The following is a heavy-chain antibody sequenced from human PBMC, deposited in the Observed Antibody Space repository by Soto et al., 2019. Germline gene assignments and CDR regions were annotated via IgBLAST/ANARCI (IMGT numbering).Heavy chain of an antibody. Sequence: EVQLVESGGDLVQPGGSLRLSCAASGFTFSNYWMHWVRQAPGKGRMWVSRINNDGSRATYADSVQGRFGISRDNAKNTVYLQMNSLRAEDTAVYYCARVKLGSYDWVDPWGQGTLVTVSS. CDR1: GFTFSNYW. CDR3: ARVKLGSYDWVDP. D-gene: IGHD3-16*01. V-gene: IGHV3-74*01. CDR2: INNDGSRA. J-gene: IGHJ5*02.